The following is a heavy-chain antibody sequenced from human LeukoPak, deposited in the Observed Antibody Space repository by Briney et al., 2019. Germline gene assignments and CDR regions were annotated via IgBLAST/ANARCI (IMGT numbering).Heavy chain of an antibody. CDR1: GGTFSSYA. CDR2: IITFFGTA. Sequence: SVKVSCKASGGTFSSYAISWVRQAPGQGREWMGRIITFFGTANCAQKFTGRVTINTEESTSPASMALSSLRSEDTAVYYCARDRAYFDSWGQGPLVTVPP. CDR3: ARDRAYFDS. V-gene: IGHV1-69*05. J-gene: IGHJ4*02.